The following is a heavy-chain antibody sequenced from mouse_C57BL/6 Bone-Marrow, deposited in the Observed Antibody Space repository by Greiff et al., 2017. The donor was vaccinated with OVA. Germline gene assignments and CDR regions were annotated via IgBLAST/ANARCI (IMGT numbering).Heavy chain of an antibody. CDR2: ISAGGSYT. Sequence: EVKLMESGGGLVKPGGSLKLSCAASGFTFSSYAMSWVRQTPKKRLEWVATISAGGSYTYYPDNVKGRFTISRDNAKTNLYRQMIHLKSEDTAMYYCARLITTVYFDYWGQGTTLTVSS. CDR3: ARLITTVYFDY. CDR1: GFTFSSYA. J-gene: IGHJ2*01. V-gene: IGHV5-4*03. D-gene: IGHD1-1*01.